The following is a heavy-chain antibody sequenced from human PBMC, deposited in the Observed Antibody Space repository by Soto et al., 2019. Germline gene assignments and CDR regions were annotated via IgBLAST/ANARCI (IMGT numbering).Heavy chain of an antibody. CDR3: ARTSSVHYGMDG. CDR2: ISYDGNNR. V-gene: IGHV3-30*03. D-gene: IGHD2-2*01. CDR1: GFTLSSHV. J-gene: IGHJ6*01. Sequence: QVQLVESGGGAVQPGRYLSLSCAASGFTLSSHVMHWVRQAPGKGLEWVAVISYDGNNRYYVESVKGRFTISRDNSKNTLYLEMNSLRTEDTAVYYAARTSSVHYGMDGW.